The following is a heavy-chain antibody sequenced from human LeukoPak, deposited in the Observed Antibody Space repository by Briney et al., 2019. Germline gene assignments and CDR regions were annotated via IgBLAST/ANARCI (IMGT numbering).Heavy chain of an antibody. CDR3: ASAIAAAGNY. V-gene: IGHV3-30*03. Sequence: GGSLRLSCAASGFTFSSYGMHWVRQAPGKGLEWGAVISYDGSNKYYADSVKGRFTISRDNSKNTLYLQMNSLRAEDTAVYYCASAIAAAGNYWGQGTLVTVSS. D-gene: IGHD6-13*01. CDR1: GFTFSSYG. J-gene: IGHJ4*02. CDR2: ISYDGSNK.